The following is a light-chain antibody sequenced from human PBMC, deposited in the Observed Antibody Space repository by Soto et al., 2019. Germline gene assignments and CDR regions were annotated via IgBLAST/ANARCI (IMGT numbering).Light chain of an antibody. CDR2: EAS. CDR3: QHYNSYGT. V-gene: IGKV1-5*03. J-gene: IGKJ1*01. Sequence: DIQMTQSPSTLSASVGDRVTITCRASQSIGGWLAWYQQKPGKAPKLLIYEASVLQKGVPSRFSGSGSGTEFTLTISSLQPDDFATYYCQHYNSYGTFGQGTKVDIK. CDR1: QSIGGW.